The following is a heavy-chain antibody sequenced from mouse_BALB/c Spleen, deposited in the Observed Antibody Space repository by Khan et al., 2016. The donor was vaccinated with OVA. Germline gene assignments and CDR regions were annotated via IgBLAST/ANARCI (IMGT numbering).Heavy chain of an antibody. Sequence: EVQLQESGPGLVKPSQSLSLTCTVTGYSITSDYAWNWIRQFPGNKLEWMGYISYSGRTSYNPSLKSRISITRDTSKNQSFLQLNSVTTEDTATXYCASSVTITTVIATDFDYWGQGTTLTVSS. CDR1: GYSITSDYA. CDR2: ISYSGRT. V-gene: IGHV3-2*02. J-gene: IGHJ2*01. D-gene: IGHD1-1*01. CDR3: ASSVTITTVIATDFDY.